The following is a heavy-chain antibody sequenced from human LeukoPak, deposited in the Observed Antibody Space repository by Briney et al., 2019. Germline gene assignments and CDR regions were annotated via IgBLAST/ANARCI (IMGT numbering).Heavy chain of an antibody. Sequence: ASVKVSCKASGYTFTSYAMHWVRQAPGQRLEWMGWINAGNGNTKYSQKFQGRVTITRDTSASTAYMELSSLRSEDTAVYYCARDVRVRYFDWLFVYWGQGTLVTVSP. V-gene: IGHV1-3*01. J-gene: IGHJ4*02. CDR3: ARDVRVRYFDWLFVY. CDR1: GYTFTSYA. D-gene: IGHD3-9*01. CDR2: INAGNGNT.